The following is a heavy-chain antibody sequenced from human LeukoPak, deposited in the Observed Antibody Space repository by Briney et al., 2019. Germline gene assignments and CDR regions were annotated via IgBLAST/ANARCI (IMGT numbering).Heavy chain of an antibody. J-gene: IGHJ6*03. CDR2: IKQDGSEK. CDR1: GFTFSSYW. V-gene: IGHV3-7*01. D-gene: IGHD6-13*01. CDR3: ARFVGSSYYYYYYHMDV. Sequence: GGSLRLSCAASGFTFSSYWMSWVRQAPGKGLEWVANIKQDGSEKYYVDSVKGRFTISRDNAKNSLYLQMNSLRAEDTAVYYCARFVGSSYYYYYYHMDVWGKGTTVTISS.